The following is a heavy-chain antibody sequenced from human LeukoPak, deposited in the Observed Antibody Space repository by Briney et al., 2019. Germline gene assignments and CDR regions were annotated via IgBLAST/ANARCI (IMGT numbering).Heavy chain of an antibody. D-gene: IGHD3-10*01. CDR3: ARWSHVSGRWFLDN. CDR2: INEDGSKI. V-gene: IGHV3-7*05. J-gene: IGHJ4*02. Sequence: GGSLRLSCEASGFXLDNYWITWVRQAPGKGLEWVGDINEDGSKIYSLDSVKGRFTISRDNAKNSLSLQLNTLRAEDTAVYYCARWSHVSGRWFLDNWGRGTLVSVSS. CDR1: GFXLDNYW.